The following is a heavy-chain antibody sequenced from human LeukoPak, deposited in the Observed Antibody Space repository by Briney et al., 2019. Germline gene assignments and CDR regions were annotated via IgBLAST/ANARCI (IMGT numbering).Heavy chain of an antibody. CDR3: AKQDYYDSSGYYY. D-gene: IGHD3-22*01. CDR1: GFTFSSYS. V-gene: IGHV3-21*04. CDR2: ISSSSSYI. J-gene: IGHJ4*02. Sequence: GGSLRLSCAASGFTFSSYSMNWVRQAPGKGLEWVSSISSSSSYIYYADSVKGRFTISRDNSKNTLYLQMNSLRAEDTAVYYCAKQDYYDSSGYYYWGQGTLVTVSS.